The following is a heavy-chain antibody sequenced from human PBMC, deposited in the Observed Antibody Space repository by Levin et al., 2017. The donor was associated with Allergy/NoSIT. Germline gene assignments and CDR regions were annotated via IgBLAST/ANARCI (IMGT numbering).Heavy chain of an antibody. Sequence: LRLSCAISGDSVSSNSAAWNWIRQSPSRGLEWLGRTYYRSKWYNEYAVSVKSRITINPDTSKNQFSLQLNSVTPEDTAVYYCAGEYSAGWYSWGQGTLVTVSS. CDR1: GDSVSSNSAA. J-gene: IGHJ4*02. D-gene: IGHD6-19*01. CDR2: TYYRSKWYN. V-gene: IGHV6-1*01. CDR3: AGEYSAGWYS.